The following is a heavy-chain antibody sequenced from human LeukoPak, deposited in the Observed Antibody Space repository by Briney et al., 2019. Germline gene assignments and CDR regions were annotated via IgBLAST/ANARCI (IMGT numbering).Heavy chain of an antibody. Sequence: PGRSLRLSCAASGFTFDDYAMHWVRQAPGKGLGWVSGISWNSGSIGYADSVKGRFTISRDNAKNSLYLQMNSLRAEDTALYYCAKDLMVAAAGSIDAFDIWGQGTMVTVSS. CDR1: GFTFDDYA. CDR2: ISWNSGSI. CDR3: AKDLMVAAAGSIDAFDI. J-gene: IGHJ3*02. V-gene: IGHV3-9*01. D-gene: IGHD6-13*01.